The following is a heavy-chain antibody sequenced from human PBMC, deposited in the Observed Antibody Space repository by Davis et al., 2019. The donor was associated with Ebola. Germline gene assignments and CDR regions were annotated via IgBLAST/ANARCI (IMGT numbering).Heavy chain of an antibody. V-gene: IGHV3-30*02. CDR3: AKGADAFDI. CDR2: IGYDGNNK. CDR1: GFTFRSYG. Sequence: GESLKISCAVSGFTFRSYGMHWVRQAPGKGLEWVTFIGYDGNNKYYVDSVKGRFTISRDNSKNTLYLQMNSLRVEDTAVYYCAKGADAFDIWGQGTMVTVS. J-gene: IGHJ3*02.